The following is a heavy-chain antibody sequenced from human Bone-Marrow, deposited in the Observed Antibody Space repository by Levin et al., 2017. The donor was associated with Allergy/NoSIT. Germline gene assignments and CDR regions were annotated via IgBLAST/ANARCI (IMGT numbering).Heavy chain of an antibody. J-gene: IGHJ3*02. D-gene: IGHD2-15*01. CDR3: ARDGYCSGGSCYEHDAFDI. CDR1: GFTFSSYE. V-gene: IGHV3-48*03. CDR2: ISSSGSTI. Sequence: PGESLKISCAASGFTFSSYEMNWVRQAPGKGLEWVSYISSSGSTIYYADSVKGRFTISRDNAKNSLYLQMNSLRAEDTAVYYCARDGYCSGGSCYEHDAFDIWGQGTMVTVSS.